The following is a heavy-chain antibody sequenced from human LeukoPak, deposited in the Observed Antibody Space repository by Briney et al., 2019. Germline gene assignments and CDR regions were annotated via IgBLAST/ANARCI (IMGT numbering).Heavy chain of an antibody. CDR2: IGYDGSNK. CDR1: GFTFSSYG. Sequence: GGSLRLSCAASGFTFSSYGMHWVRQAPGKGLEWVAFIGYDGSNKYYADSVKGRFTISRDDAKNSLYLQMNSLRVEDTAVYYCARADCSGSTCYLRRSWFDPWGQGTLVTVSS. D-gene: IGHD2-2*01. J-gene: IGHJ5*02. CDR3: ARADCSGSTCYLRRSWFDP. V-gene: IGHV3-30*02.